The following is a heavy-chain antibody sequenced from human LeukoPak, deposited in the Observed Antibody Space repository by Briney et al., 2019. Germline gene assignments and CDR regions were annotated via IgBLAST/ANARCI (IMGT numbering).Heavy chain of an antibody. J-gene: IGHJ1*01. CDR3: AREGDSRWGELSP. V-gene: IGHV3-30*04. CDR2: ISMDGIQE. D-gene: IGHD3-16*02. CDR1: GFRFNNYA. Sequence: SGGSLRLSCAASGFRFNNYAMHWVRQPPGTGLEWVAVISMDGIQEYYADSVKGRFSISRDNSKSTSNLQLNSLRAEDTAVYYCAREGDSRWGELSPWGQGTLVTVSS.